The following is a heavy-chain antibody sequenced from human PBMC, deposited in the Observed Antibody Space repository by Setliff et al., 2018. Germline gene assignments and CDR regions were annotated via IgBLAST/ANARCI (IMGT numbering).Heavy chain of an antibody. Sequence: PGGSLRLSCTASGFTFGDYAMSWVRQAPGKGLEWVGFIRSKAYGGTTDYAAPVKGRFTISRDDSRNTLYLQMNSLKTEDTAVYYCTTGSVCVGDCYSGRLNYWGQGTLVTVSS. D-gene: IGHD2-21*02. V-gene: IGHV3-49*04. CDR1: GFTFGDYA. CDR2: IRSKAYGGTT. J-gene: IGHJ4*02. CDR3: TTGSVCVGDCYSGRLNY.